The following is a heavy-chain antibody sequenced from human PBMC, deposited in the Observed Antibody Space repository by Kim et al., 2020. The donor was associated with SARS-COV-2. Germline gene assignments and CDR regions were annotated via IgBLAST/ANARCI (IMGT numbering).Heavy chain of an antibody. J-gene: IGHJ4*02. V-gene: IGHV3-21*01. D-gene: IGHD6-13*01. CDR3: ARDMSSSWSWGEFDY. Sequence: DSVKGRFTISRDNAKNSLYLQMNSLRAEDTAVYYCARDMSSSWSWGEFDYWGQGTLVTVSS.